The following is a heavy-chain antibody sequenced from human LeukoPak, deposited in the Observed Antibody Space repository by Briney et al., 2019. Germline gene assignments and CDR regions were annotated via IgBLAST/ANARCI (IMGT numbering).Heavy chain of an antibody. CDR3: ARDPWRGDTAMVYPLY. CDR1: GFTFSRYA. Sequence: GSSLRLSCAASGFTFSRYAMRWVRQGPGKGLEWVAVISYDGSNKYYADSVKGRFTISRDNSKNTLYLQMNSLRAEDTAVYYCARDPWRGDTAMVYPLYWGQGTLVTVSS. J-gene: IGHJ4*02. D-gene: IGHD5-18*01. CDR2: ISYDGSNK. V-gene: IGHV3-30-3*01.